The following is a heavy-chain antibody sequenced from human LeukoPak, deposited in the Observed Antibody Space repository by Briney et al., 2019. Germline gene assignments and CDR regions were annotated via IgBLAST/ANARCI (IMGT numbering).Heavy chain of an antibody. CDR2: FDPEDGET. CDR1: GYTLTELS. J-gene: IGHJ4*02. D-gene: IGHD3-3*01. CDR3: ATLMRFLEWLPAFDY. V-gene: IGHV1-24*01. Sequence: ASVKVSCKVSGYTLTELSMHWVRRAPGKGLEWMGGFDPEDGETIYAQKFQGRVTMTEDTSTDTAYMELSSLRSEDTAVYYCATLMRFLEWLPAFDYWGQGTLATVSS.